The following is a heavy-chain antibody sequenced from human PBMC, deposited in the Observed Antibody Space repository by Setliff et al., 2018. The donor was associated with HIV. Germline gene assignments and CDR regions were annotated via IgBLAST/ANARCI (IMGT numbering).Heavy chain of an antibody. Sequence: PSETLSLTCTVSGVSITTTNYYWGWVRQSPGKGLEWIGVIYYRGSAYYNLSLQSRVTLSVDTSKNSFSLHLTSVTAADTAVYFCARARGPPLPVLDFWGQGTLVTVSS. CDR2: IYYRGSA. CDR3: ARARGPPLPVLDF. D-gene: IGHD3-10*01. CDR1: GVSITTTNYY. J-gene: IGHJ4*02. V-gene: IGHV4-39*07.